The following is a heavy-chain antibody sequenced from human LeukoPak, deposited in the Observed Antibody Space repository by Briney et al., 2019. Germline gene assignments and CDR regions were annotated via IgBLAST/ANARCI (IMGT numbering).Heavy chain of an antibody. CDR2: IYTTGST. CDR1: GDSISSGSYF. Sequence: SETLSLTCTVSGDSISSGSYFWSWIRQPAGKGLEWIGRIYTTGSTYYNPSLKGRVTISVDTSKNQFSLKLSSVTAADTAVYYCARVVVLRYFDWQANQILNWFDPWGQGTLVTVSS. D-gene: IGHD3-9*01. J-gene: IGHJ5*02. V-gene: IGHV4-61*02. CDR3: ARVVVLRYFDWQANQILNWFDP.